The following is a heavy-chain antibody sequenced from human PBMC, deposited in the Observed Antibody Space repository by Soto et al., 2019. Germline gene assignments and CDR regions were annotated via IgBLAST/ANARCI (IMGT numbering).Heavy chain of an antibody. Sequence: QVQLQESGPGLVKPSETLSLTCTVSGGSISSYYWSWIRQPPGKGLEWIGYIYYSGSTNYNPSLKSRVTISVDTSKNQFSLKLSSLTAADTAVYYCASSRRGIAAAGSLDYWGQGTLVTVSS. V-gene: IGHV4-59*01. CDR2: IYYSGST. D-gene: IGHD6-13*01. CDR1: GGSISSYY. J-gene: IGHJ4*02. CDR3: ASSRRGIAAAGSLDY.